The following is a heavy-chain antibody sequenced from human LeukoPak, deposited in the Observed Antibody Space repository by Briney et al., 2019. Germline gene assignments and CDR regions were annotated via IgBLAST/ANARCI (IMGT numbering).Heavy chain of an antibody. Sequence: SETLSLTCAVYGGSFSGYYWSWIRQPPGKGLEWIGEINHSGSTNYNPSLKSRVTIPVDMSKNQFSLKLSSVTAADTAVYYCARGYSSGWYLGAFDIWGQGTMVTVSS. D-gene: IGHD6-19*01. CDR1: GGSFSGYY. V-gene: IGHV4-34*01. CDR3: ARGYSSGWYLGAFDI. J-gene: IGHJ3*02. CDR2: INHSGST.